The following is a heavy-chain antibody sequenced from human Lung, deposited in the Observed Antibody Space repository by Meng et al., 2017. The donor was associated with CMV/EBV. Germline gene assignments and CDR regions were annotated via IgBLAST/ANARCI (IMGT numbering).Heavy chain of an antibody. D-gene: IGHD2-15*01. CDR2: IYPGDSDT. CDR1: GYSFTSYW. J-gene: IGHJ6*04. V-gene: IGHV5-51*01. CDR3: ARHGGSTIYYYYGMDV. Sequence: GGSLRLXCKGSGYSFTSYWIGWVRQMPGKGLEWMGIIYPGDSDTRYSPSFQGQVTISADKSISTAYLQWGSLKASDTAMYYCARHGGSTIYYYYGMDVWGKETXVTVSS.